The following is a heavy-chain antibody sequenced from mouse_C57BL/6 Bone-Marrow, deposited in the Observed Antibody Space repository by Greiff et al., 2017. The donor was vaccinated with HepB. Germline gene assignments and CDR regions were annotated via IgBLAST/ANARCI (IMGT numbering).Heavy chain of an antibody. CDR2: ISSGSSTI. CDR1: GFTFSDYG. CDR3: ARFSNYGFAY. D-gene: IGHD2-5*01. J-gene: IGHJ3*01. Sequence: EVKLMESGGGLVKPGGSLKLSCAASGFTFSDYGMNWVRQAPEKGLEWVAYISSGSSTIYYADKVKGRFTISRDNAKNTLFLQMTSLRSEDTSMYYCARFSNYGFAYWGQGTLVTVSA. V-gene: IGHV5-17*01.